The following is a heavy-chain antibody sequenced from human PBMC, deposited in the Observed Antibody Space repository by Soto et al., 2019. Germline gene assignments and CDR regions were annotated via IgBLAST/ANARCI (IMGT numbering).Heavy chain of an antibody. CDR1: GYAFTTYG. CDR2: ISADNGNT. CDR3: ARVRYSNY. V-gene: IGHV1-18*01. J-gene: IGHJ4*02. Sequence: QVHLVQSGAEVKNPGASVKVSCKGSGYAFTTYGITWVRQDPRQGLEWMGCISADNGNTNYAHKLQGRVTVTRDTSTSTAYIELGRLRSDDTAVYYCARVRYSNYWAQGALVTVTS. D-gene: IGHD2-15*01.